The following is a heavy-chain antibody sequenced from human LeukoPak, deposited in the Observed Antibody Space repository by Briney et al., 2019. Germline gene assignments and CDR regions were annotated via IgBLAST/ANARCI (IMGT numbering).Heavy chain of an antibody. Sequence: GGSLRLSCAASGFTVSNNYMAWVRQAPGKGLEWVSVIYSGGDTYYAHSVKGRFIISRHNSKNTLFLQMNSLRTEDTAVYYCASLVAYDSSCYYPKTTCYFDSWGQGTLVTVSS. J-gene: IGHJ4*02. CDR1: GFTVSNNY. D-gene: IGHD3-22*01. CDR3: ASLVAYDSSCYYPKTTCYFDS. V-gene: IGHV3-53*04. CDR2: IYSGGDT.